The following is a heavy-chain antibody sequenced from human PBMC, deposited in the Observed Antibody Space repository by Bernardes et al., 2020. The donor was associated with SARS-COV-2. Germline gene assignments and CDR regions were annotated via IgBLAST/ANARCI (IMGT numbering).Heavy chain of an antibody. D-gene: IGHD2-2*02. Sequence: ASVKVSCKVSGYTLTELSMHWVRQAPGKGLEWMGGFDPEDGETIYAQKFQGRVTMTEDTSTDTAYMELSSLRSEDTAVYYCATSQVVVPAAIQGGYYYYYGMDVGGQGTTVTVAS. J-gene: IGHJ6*01. V-gene: IGHV1-24*01. CDR2: FDPEDGET. CDR1: GYTLTELS. CDR3: ATSQVVVPAAIQGGYYYYYGMDV.